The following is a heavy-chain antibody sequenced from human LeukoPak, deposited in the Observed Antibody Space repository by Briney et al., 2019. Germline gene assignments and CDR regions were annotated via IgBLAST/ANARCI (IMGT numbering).Heavy chain of an antibody. J-gene: IGHJ4*02. CDR2: IYSGGST. Sequence: GSLRLSCAASGFTVSSNYMSWVRQAPGKGLEWVSVIYSGGSTYYADSVKGRFTISRDNSKNTLYLQMNSLRAEDTAVYYCAREAHFWNPRTFDYWGQGTLVTVSS. CDR3: AREAHFWNPRTFDY. CDR1: GFTVSSNY. V-gene: IGHV3-53*01. D-gene: IGHD3-3*02.